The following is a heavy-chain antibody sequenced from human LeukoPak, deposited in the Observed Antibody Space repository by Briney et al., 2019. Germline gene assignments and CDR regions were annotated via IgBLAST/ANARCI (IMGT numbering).Heavy chain of an antibody. D-gene: IGHD3-10*01. V-gene: IGHV1-69*04. Sequence: SSVKVSCKASGGTFSSYAISWVRQAPGQGLEWMGRIIPILGIANYAQKFQGRVTITADKSTSTAYMELSSLRSEDTAVYYCAREVTMVRGVGYYFDYWGQGTLVTVS. CDR3: AREVTMVRGVGYYFDY. CDR1: GGTFSSYA. J-gene: IGHJ4*02. CDR2: IIPILGIA.